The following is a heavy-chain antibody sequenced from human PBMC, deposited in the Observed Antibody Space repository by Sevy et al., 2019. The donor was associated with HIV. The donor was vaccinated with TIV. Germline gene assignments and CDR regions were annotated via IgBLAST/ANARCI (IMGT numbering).Heavy chain of an antibody. J-gene: IGHJ3*02. V-gene: IGHV3-30*04. Sequence: GGALRLSCAASGLPFSSYAMHWVRQGPGKGLEWVAVISYDARNEAYADSVKGRFTISRDNSKNTLYLQMNGLRAEDTAVYYCARFPPERAFDIWGQGTMVTVSS. CDR3: ARFPPERAFDI. CDR2: ISYDARNE. CDR1: GLPFSSYA.